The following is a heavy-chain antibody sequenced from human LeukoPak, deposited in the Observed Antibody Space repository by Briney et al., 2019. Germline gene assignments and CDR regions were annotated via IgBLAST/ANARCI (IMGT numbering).Heavy chain of an antibody. Sequence: PSETLSLTCTVSGGSISSSSYYWGWIRQPPGKGLEWIGSIFYSGSAYYNPSLKSRVTISIDTSKNQFSLKLNSVTAADTAVYCCAKQSVTSSVNDYWGQGTLVTVSS. J-gene: IGHJ4*02. CDR3: AKQSVTSSVNDY. CDR1: GGSISSSSYY. D-gene: IGHD4-17*01. V-gene: IGHV4-39*01. CDR2: IFYSGSA.